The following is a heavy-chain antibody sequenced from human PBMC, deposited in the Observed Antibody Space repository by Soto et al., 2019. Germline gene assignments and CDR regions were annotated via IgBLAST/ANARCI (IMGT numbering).Heavy chain of an antibody. CDR2: ISSSSSYI. CDR3: ARDSGPPFYYGSGSYYAPNGAFDI. Sequence: GGSLRLSCAASGFTFSSYSMNWVRQAPGKGLEWVSSISSSSSYIYYADSVKGRFTISRDNAKNSLYLQMNSLRAEDTAVYYCARDSGPPFYYGSGSYYAPNGAFDIWGQGTMVTVSS. D-gene: IGHD3-10*01. V-gene: IGHV3-21*01. CDR1: GFTFSSYS. J-gene: IGHJ3*02.